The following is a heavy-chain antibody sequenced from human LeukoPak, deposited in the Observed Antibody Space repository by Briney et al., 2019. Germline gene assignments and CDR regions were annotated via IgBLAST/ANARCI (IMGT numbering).Heavy chain of an antibody. CDR1: GFTFEDYG. D-gene: IGHD1-7*01. CDR2: INWDGINS. CDR3: ARGNYGPDY. J-gene: IGHJ4*02. V-gene: IGHV3-20*04. Sequence: GGSLRLSCAASGFTFEDYGMSWVRQAPGKGLEWVSGINWDGINSGYADSVKGRFTISRDNARNSLYLQINSLRAEDTAFYYCARGNYGPDYWGQGTLATVSS.